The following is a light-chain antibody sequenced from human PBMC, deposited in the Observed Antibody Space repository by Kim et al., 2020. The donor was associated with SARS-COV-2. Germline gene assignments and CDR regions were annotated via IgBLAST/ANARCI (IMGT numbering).Light chain of an antibody. V-gene: IGKV3-15*01. J-gene: IGKJ2*01. CDR1: QSVSSN. Sequence: VAPGESATLSCRASQSVSSNLAWYQQKPGQAPRLLMYGASSRATGIPARFSGRGSGTEFTLTISSLQSEDFADYYCQQYNNWPPTFGQGTKLEI. CDR2: GAS. CDR3: QQYNNWPPT.